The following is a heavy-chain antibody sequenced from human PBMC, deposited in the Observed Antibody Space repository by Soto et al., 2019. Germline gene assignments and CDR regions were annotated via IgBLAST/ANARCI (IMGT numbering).Heavy chain of an antibody. CDR3: ARRPYYYYYGMDV. Sequence: PSDPLSLTCTVSVGAINIPYWIWIRHPPGTGLEWIGLIYSSGSANYKSSPKSRVTISIDTSKNQFSLNLNSVTAADTAVYYCARRPYYYYYGMDVWGQGTTVTVSS. CDR1: VGAINIPY. V-gene: IGHV4-59*08. CDR2: IYSSGSA. J-gene: IGHJ6*02.